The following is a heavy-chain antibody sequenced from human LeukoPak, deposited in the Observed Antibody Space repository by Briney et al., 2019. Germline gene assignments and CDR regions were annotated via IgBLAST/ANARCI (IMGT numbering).Heavy chain of an antibody. J-gene: IGHJ3*02. Sequence: ASVKVSCKASGYTFTGYYMHWVRQAPGQGLEWMGWINPNSGGTNYAQKFQGGVTMTRDTSISTAYMELRRLRSDDTAVYYCARGTQLLWFGELSKPKTPDAFDIWGQGTMVTVSS. CDR1: GYTFTGYY. V-gene: IGHV1-2*02. CDR2: INPNSGGT. D-gene: IGHD3-10*01. CDR3: ARGTQLLWFGELSKPKTPDAFDI.